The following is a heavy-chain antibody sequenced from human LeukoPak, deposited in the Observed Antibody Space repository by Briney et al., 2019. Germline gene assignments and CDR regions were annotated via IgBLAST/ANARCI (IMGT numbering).Heavy chain of an antibody. CDR3: ANSRGKVDY. CDR1: GFTFSSYG. CDR2: IWYGGSNK. Sequence: PGGSLRLSCAASGFTFSSYGMHWVRQAPGKGLEWVAVIWYGGSNKYYADSVKGRFTISRDNSKNTLYLQMNSLRAEDTAVYYCANSRGKVDYWGQGTLVTVSS. J-gene: IGHJ4*02. D-gene: IGHD3-16*01. V-gene: IGHV3-33*08.